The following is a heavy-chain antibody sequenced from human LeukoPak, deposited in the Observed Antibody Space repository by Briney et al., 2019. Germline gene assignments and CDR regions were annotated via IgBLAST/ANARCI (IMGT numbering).Heavy chain of an antibody. CDR1: GGTFSSYA. CDR3: ARTVKSSGSAFDY. J-gene: IGHJ4*02. Sequence: ASVKVSCKASGGTFSSYAISWVRQAPGQGLEWMGIINPSGGSTSYAQKFQGRVTMTRDMSTSTVYMELSSLRSEDTAVYYCARTVKSSGSAFDYWGQGTLVTVSS. D-gene: IGHD3-22*01. V-gene: IGHV1-46*01. CDR2: INPSGGST.